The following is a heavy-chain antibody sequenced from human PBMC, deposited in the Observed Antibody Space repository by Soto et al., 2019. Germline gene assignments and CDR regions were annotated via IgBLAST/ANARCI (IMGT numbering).Heavy chain of an antibody. CDR2: VNPSGGHT. J-gene: IGHJ4*02. CDR1: GDTFTDYY. CDR3: ARGGQVVVVTAALDY. D-gene: IGHD2-21*02. Sequence: QVQLMQSGAEVKKPGASVKVSCKASGDTFTDYYIHWVRQAPGQGLEWMGTVNPSGGHTTYARHFLGRVTMTRDTSTSTLYMELTSLTSDDTAIYYCARGGQVVVVTAALDYWGQGTLVTVSS. V-gene: IGHV1-46*01.